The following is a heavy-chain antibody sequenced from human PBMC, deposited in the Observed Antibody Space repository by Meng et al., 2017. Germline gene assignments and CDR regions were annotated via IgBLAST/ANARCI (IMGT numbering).Heavy chain of an antibody. CDR1: GGSISSGGYY. D-gene: IGHD3-10*01. CDR3: ARDLHYGSGSYNWFDP. CDR2: IYYSGST. V-gene: IGHV4-31*03. Sequence: QLQASGPGLVKPSQTPSFTCHVSGGSISSGGYYWSWIRQHPGKGLEWIGYIYYSGSTYYNPSLKSRVTISVDTSKNQFSLKLSSVSAADTAVYYCARDLHYGSGSYNWFDPWGQGTLVTVSS. J-gene: IGHJ5*02.